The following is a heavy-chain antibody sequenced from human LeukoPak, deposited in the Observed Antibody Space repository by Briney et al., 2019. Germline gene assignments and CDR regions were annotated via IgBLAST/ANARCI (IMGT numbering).Heavy chain of an antibody. CDR2: IKQDGSDK. CDR1: GFTLSNYW. Sequence: GGSLRLSCAASGFTLSNYWMSWVRQAPGKGLEWVAHIKQDGSDKYYVDSVKGRFTISRGNAKNSLYLQMNSLRVEDTAVYYCAKYATSSGSRWLEPWGQGTLVTVSS. CDR3: AKYATSSGSRWLEP. J-gene: IGHJ5*02. V-gene: IGHV3-7*01. D-gene: IGHD6-19*01.